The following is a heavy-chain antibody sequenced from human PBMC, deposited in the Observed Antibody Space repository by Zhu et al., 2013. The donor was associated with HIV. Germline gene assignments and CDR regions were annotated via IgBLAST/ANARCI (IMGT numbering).Heavy chain of an antibody. V-gene: IGHV1-2*06. CDR1: GHIFTGYE. CDR3: ARDPSSRYYTDV. Sequence: QVVLVQSGAEVKKPGASVKISCKTPGHIFTGYEIHWVRQAPGQGLEWMGRFSPKNGATNYAQNFRGRIFITRDTSIDTVYMELRSLTSDDTAVYYCARDPSSRYYTDVWGKGTAVIVSS. J-gene: IGHJ6*03. CDR2: FSPKNGAT.